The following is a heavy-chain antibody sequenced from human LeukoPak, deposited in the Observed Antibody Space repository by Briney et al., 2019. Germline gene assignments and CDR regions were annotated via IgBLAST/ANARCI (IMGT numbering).Heavy chain of an antibody. D-gene: IGHD2-15*01. CDR3: ARDYCSGGSCYSGAFDI. J-gene: IGHJ3*02. Sequence: SETLSLTCAVYGGSFSGYYWSWIRQPPGKELEWIGEINHSGSTNYNPSLKSRVTISVDTSKNQFSLKLSSVTAADTAVYYCARDYCSGGSCYSGAFDIWGQGTMVTVSS. CDR1: GGSFSGYY. V-gene: IGHV4-34*01. CDR2: INHSGST.